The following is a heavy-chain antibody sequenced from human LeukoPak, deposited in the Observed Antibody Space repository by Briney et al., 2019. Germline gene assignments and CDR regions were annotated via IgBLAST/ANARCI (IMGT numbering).Heavy chain of an antibody. D-gene: IGHD6-13*01. J-gene: IGHJ3*02. CDR2: ISSSSSTI. V-gene: IGHV3-48*01. CDR3: AGIIAAAHKDAFDI. CDR1: GFTFSSYS. Sequence: LGGTLRLSCAASGFTFSSYSMNWVRQAPGKGLEWVSYISSSSSTIYYADSVKGRFTISRDNAKNSLYLQMNSLRAEDTAVYYCAGIIAAAHKDAFDIWGQGTMVTVSS.